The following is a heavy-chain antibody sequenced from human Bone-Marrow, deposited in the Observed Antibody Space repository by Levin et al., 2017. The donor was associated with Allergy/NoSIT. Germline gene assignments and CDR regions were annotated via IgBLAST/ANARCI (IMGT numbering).Heavy chain of an antibody. CDR1: GGSVSSGSYY. V-gene: IGHV4-61*01. Sequence: KPSETLSLTCTVSGGSVSSGSYYWSWIRQPPGKGLEWIGYIYYSGSTNYNPSLKSRVTISVDTSKNQFSLKLSSVTAADTAVYYCARSNCSGGSCYIFGLEYFQHWGQGTLVTVSS. D-gene: IGHD2-15*01. CDR2: IYYSGST. J-gene: IGHJ1*01. CDR3: ARSNCSGGSCYIFGLEYFQH.